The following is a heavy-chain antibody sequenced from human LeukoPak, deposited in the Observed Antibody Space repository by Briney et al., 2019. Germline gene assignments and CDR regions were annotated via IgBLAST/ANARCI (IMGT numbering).Heavy chain of an antibody. Sequence: GGSLRLSCAASGFTFSDYYMSWIRQAPGKGLEWVSYISSSGSTIYYADSVKGRFTISRDNAKNSLYLQMNSLRAEDTAVYYCARALVTANLYYSDYWGQGTLVTVSS. V-gene: IGHV3-11*01. J-gene: IGHJ4*02. CDR3: ARALVTANLYYSDY. D-gene: IGHD2-21*02. CDR1: GFTFSDYY. CDR2: ISSSGSTI.